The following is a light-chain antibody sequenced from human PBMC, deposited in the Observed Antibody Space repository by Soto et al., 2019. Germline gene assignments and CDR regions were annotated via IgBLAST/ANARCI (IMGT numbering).Light chain of an antibody. CDR2: DAS. J-gene: IGKJ1*01. CDR3: QQYDDWPET. Sequence: EKVMTQSPAXLXXXXXXXXXXXXXXXQSVXXNLAWYQQKPGQAPRLLIYDASTRATGIPARFSGSGSGTEFTLTISSLQSEDLAVYYCQQYDDWPETFGQGTKVEIK. CDR1: QSVXXN. V-gene: IGKV3-15*01.